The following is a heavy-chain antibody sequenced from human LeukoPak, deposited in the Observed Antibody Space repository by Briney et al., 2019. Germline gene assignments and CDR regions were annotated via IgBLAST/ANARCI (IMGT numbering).Heavy chain of an antibody. Sequence: SVKVSCKASGGTFSSYTISWVRQAPGQGLEWMGRIIPIPGIANYAQKFQGRVTITADKSTSTAYMELSSLRSEDTAVYYCARDSPYYYDSSDPGGIDYWGQGTLVTVSS. D-gene: IGHD3-22*01. CDR3: ARDSPYYYDSSDPGGIDY. CDR2: IIPIPGIA. J-gene: IGHJ4*02. CDR1: GGTFSSYT. V-gene: IGHV1-69*04.